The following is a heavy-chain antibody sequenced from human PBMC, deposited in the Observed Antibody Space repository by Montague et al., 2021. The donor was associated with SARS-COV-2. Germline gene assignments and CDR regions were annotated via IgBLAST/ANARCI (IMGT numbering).Heavy chain of an antibody. J-gene: IGHJ4*02. D-gene: IGHD6-19*01. V-gene: IGHV3-9*01. CDR1: GFSFEDFA. CDR3: AKDDPDSSGYFDH. CDR2: IDWNSATI. Sequence: SLRLSCAASGFSFEDFAMHWVRQAPGKGLEWVSGIDWNSATIAYADAVKGRFTISRDNAKNSLYLQMNSLRGEDTAFYYCAKDDPDSSGYFDHWRQGTLVTVSS.